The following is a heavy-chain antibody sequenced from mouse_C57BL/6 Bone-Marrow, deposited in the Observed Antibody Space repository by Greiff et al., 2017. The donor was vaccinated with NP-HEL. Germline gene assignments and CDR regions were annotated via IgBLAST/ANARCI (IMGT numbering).Heavy chain of an antibody. J-gene: IGHJ2*01. CDR1: GFSLTSYG. CDR3: ATSTVVAEYYFDY. Sequence: VKVVESGPGLVAPSQSLSITCTVSGFSLTSYGVSWVRQPPGKGLEWLGVIWGDGSTNYHSALISRRSISKDNSNSQVFLKLNSLQNDDTATYYCATSTVVAEYYFDYWGQGTTLTVSS. D-gene: IGHD1-1*01. CDR2: IWGDGST. V-gene: IGHV2-3*01.